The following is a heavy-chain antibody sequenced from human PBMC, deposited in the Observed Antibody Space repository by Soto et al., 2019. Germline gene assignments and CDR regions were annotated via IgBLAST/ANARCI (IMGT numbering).Heavy chain of an antibody. D-gene: IGHD3-10*01. CDR2: ISGSGGST. V-gene: IGHV3-23*01. Sequence: HPGGSLRLSCAASGFTFSSYAMSWVRQAPGKGLEWVSAISGSGGSTYYADSVKGRFTISRDNSKNTLYLQMNSLRAEDTAVYYCAKAIPPEYYGSGSYSSYYFDYWGQGTLVTVSS. CDR3: AKAIPPEYYGSGSYSSYYFDY. J-gene: IGHJ4*02. CDR1: GFTFSSYA.